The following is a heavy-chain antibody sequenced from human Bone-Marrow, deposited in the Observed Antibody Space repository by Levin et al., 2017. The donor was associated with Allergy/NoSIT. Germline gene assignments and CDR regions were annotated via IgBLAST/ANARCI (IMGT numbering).Heavy chain of an antibody. D-gene: IGHD3-3*01. Sequence: GESLKISCAASGFTFSSYAMSWVRQAPGKGLEWVSAISGSGGSTYYADSVKGRFTISRDNSKNTLYLQMNSLRAEDTAVYYCAKVGILEWLKDNWFDPWGQGTLVTVSS. CDR3: AKVGILEWLKDNWFDP. CDR1: GFTFSSYA. CDR2: ISGSGGST. J-gene: IGHJ5*02. V-gene: IGHV3-23*01.